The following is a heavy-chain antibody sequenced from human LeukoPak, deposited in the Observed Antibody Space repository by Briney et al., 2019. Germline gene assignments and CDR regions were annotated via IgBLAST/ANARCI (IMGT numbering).Heavy chain of an antibody. CDR2: IKQDGSEK. D-gene: IGHD3-3*01. CDR1: GFTFSSYW. CDR3: ARWSLLRLYYDFWSGPTSGHDAFDI. Sequence: GGPLTLPCAPSGFTFSSYWMLGLPDAPEGAGVGVANIKQDGSEKYYVHSVKGRFTIARDTAKNSLYLQMNSLRAEDTAVYYCARWSLLRLYYDFWSGPTSGHDAFDIWGQGTMVTVSS. J-gene: IGHJ3*02. V-gene: IGHV3-7*01.